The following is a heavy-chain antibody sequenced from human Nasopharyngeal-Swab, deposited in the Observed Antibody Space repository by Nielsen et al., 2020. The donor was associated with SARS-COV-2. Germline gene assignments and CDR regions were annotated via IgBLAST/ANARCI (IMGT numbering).Heavy chain of an antibody. Sequence: GESLKISCAASGFTFSSYWMSWVRQAPGKGLEWVAYLKEDGSEKYFVDSVKGRFTISRDNAKNSLYLQMNSLRAEDTAVYYCARDYTRFDHWGQGTLVTVSS. D-gene: IGHD3-16*01. CDR2: LKEDGSEK. J-gene: IGHJ4*02. V-gene: IGHV3-7*05. CDR1: GFTFSSYW. CDR3: ARDYTRFDH.